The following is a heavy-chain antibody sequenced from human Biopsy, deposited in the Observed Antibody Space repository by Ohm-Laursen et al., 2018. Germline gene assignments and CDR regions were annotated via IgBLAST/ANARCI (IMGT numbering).Heavy chain of an antibody. V-gene: IGHV3-21*01. CDR2: ISSSSNFI. CDR1: GLTFSRYS. CDR3: ARVLPPAAAVHYGMDV. J-gene: IGHJ6*02. D-gene: IGHD2-2*01. Sequence: GSLRLSCTASGLTFSRYSMHWVRQAPGKGLEWVSSISSSSNFIYYGDSVKGRFTISRDNAKNSLYLQMNSLRAEDTAVYYCARVLPPAAAVHYGMDVWGQGTTVTVSS.